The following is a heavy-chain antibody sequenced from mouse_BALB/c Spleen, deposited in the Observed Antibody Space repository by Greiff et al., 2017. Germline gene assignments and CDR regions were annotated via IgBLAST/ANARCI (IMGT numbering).Heavy chain of an antibody. CDR1: GFSLTSYD. CDR3: VREGNYVWYFDV. J-gene: IGHJ1*01. V-gene: IGHV2-9-2*01. CDR2: IWTGGGT. D-gene: IGHD2-1*01. Sequence: VQLQESGPGLVAPSQSLSITCTVSGFSLTSYDISWVRQPPGKGLEWLGVIWTGGGTTYNSAFMSRLSISTDNSKSHVFLKMNSLQTYDTAIYYCVREGNYVWYFDVWGAGTTVTVSS.